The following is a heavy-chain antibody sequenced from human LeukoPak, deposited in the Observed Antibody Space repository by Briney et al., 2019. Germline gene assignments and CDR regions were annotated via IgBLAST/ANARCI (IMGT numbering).Heavy chain of an antibody. Sequence: SETLSLTCTVSGGSISSSSYYWGWIRQPPGKGLEWIGSIYYSGSTYYNPSLKSRVTISVDTSKNQFSLKLSSVTAADTAVYYCARPLYYGSGSYHPFDPWGQGTLVTVSS. V-gene: IGHV4-39*01. CDR2: IYYSGST. D-gene: IGHD3-10*01. CDR1: GGSISSSSYY. CDR3: ARPLYYGSGSYHPFDP. J-gene: IGHJ5*02.